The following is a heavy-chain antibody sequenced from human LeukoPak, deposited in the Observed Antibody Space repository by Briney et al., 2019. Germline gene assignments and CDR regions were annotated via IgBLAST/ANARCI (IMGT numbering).Heavy chain of an antibody. D-gene: IGHD2/OR15-2a*01. J-gene: IGHJ4*02. V-gene: IGHV4-39*01. CDR2: ISHSGKT. CDR3: ARHAPFEDGNKRGFEY. Sequence: SETLSLTCPVSGASISSGSYCWGWVRQPPGKGLEWIASISHSGKTYYHASLKSRVTVSVDTSKNRFSLMLNSVSAADTAVYYCARHAPFEDGNKRGFEYWGQGTLVTVSS. CDR1: GASISSGSYC.